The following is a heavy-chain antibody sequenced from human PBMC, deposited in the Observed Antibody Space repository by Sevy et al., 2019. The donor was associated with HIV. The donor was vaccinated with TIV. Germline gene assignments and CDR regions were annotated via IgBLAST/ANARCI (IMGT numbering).Heavy chain of an antibody. Sequence: GGSLRLSCTASGFTFRRNSMNWARQAPGKGLEWLAYINTLSDTIKYADSVKGRFTISRDNAKNSLYLQMNSLRVEDTAVYYCARDASVAAYYFDFWGQGTLVTVSS. CDR1: GFTFRRNS. D-gene: IGHD6-19*01. CDR2: INTLSDTI. V-gene: IGHV3-48*01. J-gene: IGHJ4*02. CDR3: ARDASVAAYYFDF.